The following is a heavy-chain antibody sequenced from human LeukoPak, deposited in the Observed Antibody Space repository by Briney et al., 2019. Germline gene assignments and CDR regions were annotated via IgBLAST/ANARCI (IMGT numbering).Heavy chain of an antibody. Sequence: SETLSLTCTVSGGSISSYYWSWLRQPPGKGLDWIGYIYTSGSTNYNPSLKSRVTISVDTSKNQFSLKLSSVTAADTAVYYCARLRAMVSPFDPWGQGTLVTVSS. V-gene: IGHV4-4*09. J-gene: IGHJ5*02. CDR1: GGSISSYY. CDR2: IYTSGST. D-gene: IGHD5-18*01. CDR3: ARLRAMVSPFDP.